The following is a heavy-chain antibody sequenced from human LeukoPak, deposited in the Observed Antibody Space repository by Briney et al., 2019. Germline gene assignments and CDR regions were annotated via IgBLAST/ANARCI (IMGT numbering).Heavy chain of an antibody. J-gene: IGHJ5*02. CDR2: FSYIGGT. D-gene: IGHD2-2*01. Sequence: PSETLSLTCTVSGDSISSHYWSWIRQPPGKELEWIGYFSYIGGTNYNPSLRSRVTISVDTSENQFSLKLNSVTAADTAVYYCARDRGSSYAYNWFAPWGQGTLVTVSS. V-gene: IGHV4-59*11. CDR1: GDSISSHY. CDR3: ARDRGSSYAYNWFAP.